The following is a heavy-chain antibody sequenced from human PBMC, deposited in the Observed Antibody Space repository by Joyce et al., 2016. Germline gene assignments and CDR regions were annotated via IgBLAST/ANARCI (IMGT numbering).Heavy chain of an antibody. CDR2: IKQDGSEK. D-gene: IGHD6-19*01. CDR1: GFTFNNFW. Sequence: EVQLVESGGGLVQPGGSLRLSCAVSGFTFNNFWLNWVRQPPGKGLEWVANIKQDGSEKYYVDSVKGRFTISRDNAKNSLFLQMNSLRVEDTALYYCAMGSGWTIDYWGQGTLVTVSS. CDR3: AMGSGWTIDY. V-gene: IGHV3-7*01. J-gene: IGHJ4*02.